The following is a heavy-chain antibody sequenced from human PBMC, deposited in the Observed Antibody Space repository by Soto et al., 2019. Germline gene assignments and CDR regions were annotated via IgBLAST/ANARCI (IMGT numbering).Heavy chain of an antibody. D-gene: IGHD2-8*01. J-gene: IGHJ3*01. Sequence: ASVNVSFKASGYTFTSYDINWVRQATGQGLEWMGWMNPNSGNTGYAQKFQGRVTMTRNTSISTAYMELSSLRSEDTAVYYCARRMGTSDAFDVWGQGTMVTVS. CDR2: MNPNSGNT. CDR1: GYTFTSYD. V-gene: IGHV1-8*01. CDR3: ARRMGTSDAFDV.